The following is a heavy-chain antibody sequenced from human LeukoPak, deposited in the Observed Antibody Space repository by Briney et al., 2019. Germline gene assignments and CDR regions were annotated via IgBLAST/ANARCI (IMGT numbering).Heavy chain of an antibody. CDR1: GESFSDYY. V-gene: IGHV4-34*01. CDR3: ARRRDWNDVLDS. J-gene: IGHJ4*02. CDR2: ISHDGNT. D-gene: IGHD1-1*01. Sequence: SETLSLTCAVYGESFSDYYWSWIRQPPEKGLGWIGQISHDGNTNYNPSLKGRVTLSTDTSKNQFSLRLTSVTTADTAIYYCARRRDWNDVLDSWGQGTPVTVSS.